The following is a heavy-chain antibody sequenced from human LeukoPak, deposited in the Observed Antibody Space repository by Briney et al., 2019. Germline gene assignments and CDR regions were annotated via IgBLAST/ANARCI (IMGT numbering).Heavy chain of an antibody. V-gene: IGHV4-34*01. CDR2: INHSGST. J-gene: IGHJ5*02. Sequence: SSETLSLTCAVYGGSFSGYYWSWIRQPPGKGLEWIGEINHSGSTNYNPSLKSRVTISVDTSKNQFSLKLSSVTAADTAVYYCARNTLPYSSRETPNWFDPWGQGTLVTVSS. CDR3: ARNTLPYSSRETPNWFDP. CDR1: GGSFSGYY. D-gene: IGHD6-13*01.